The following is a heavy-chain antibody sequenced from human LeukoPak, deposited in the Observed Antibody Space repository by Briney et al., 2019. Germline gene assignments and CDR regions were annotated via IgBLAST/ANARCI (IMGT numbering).Heavy chain of an antibody. CDR1: GFTFSRLA. V-gene: IGHV3-23*01. D-gene: IGHD5-18*01. Sequence: PGGSLRLSCAASGFTFSRLAVTWVRQAPGKGLEWVSTTSASGPYYADAVRGRFTISRDNSRNTLSLQMGSLRAEDTAVYYCAKDHESDGYPCLDHWGLGTLVTVSS. CDR2: TSASGP. J-gene: IGHJ4*02. CDR3: AKDHESDGYPCLDH.